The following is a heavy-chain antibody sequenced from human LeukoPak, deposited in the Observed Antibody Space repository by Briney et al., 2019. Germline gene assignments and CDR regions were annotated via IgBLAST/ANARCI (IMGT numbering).Heavy chain of an antibody. CDR1: GYSFTSYW. Sequence: GESLKISCKASGYSFTSYWIGWVRQMPGKGLEWMGIVYPRDSDTRYSPSFQGQVIISADKFISTAYLQWSSVKASDTAIYFCAKEGSGSSSDNWGRGTLVTVSS. CDR2: VYPRDSDT. V-gene: IGHV5-51*01. J-gene: IGHJ4*02. CDR3: AKEGSGSSSDN. D-gene: IGHD6-25*01.